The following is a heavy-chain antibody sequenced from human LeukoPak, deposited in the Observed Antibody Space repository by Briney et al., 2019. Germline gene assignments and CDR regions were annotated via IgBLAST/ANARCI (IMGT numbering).Heavy chain of an antibody. V-gene: IGHV4-39*01. CDR3: ARRPGGNSDPLDY. J-gene: IGHJ4*02. CDR1: GGSISSGSYS. CDR2: IYYSGST. Sequence: SETLSLTCTVSGGSISSGSYSWGWIRQPPGKGLEWIASIYYSGSTYYNPSLKSRVTISVDTSNNQFSLRLSSVTAADTAVYYFARRPGGNSDPLDYRGQGTLVTVSS. D-gene: IGHD4-23*01.